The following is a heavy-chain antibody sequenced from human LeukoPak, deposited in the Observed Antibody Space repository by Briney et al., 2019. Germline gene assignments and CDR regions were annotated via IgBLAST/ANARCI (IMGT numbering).Heavy chain of an antibody. CDR2: IYSGGNT. CDR1: GITVSNNY. Sequence: GGSLRLSCAASGITVSNNYMSWVRQAPGKGLELVSLIYSGGNTYYADSVKGRFTISRDNSKNTVYLQMNSLKAEDTAIYYCARDPPGIAVGSAGAWGQGTLVTVSS. J-gene: IGHJ5*02. CDR3: ARDPPGIAVGSAGA. D-gene: IGHD6-19*01. V-gene: IGHV3-53*01.